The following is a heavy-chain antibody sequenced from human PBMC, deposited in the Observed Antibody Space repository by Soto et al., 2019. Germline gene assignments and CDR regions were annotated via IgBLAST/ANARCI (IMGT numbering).Heavy chain of an antibody. CDR2: ITSSGSFI. CDR3: ARVPAASDRTAFYYVSKFFYFDY. D-gene: IGHD3-22*01. J-gene: IGHJ4*02. CDR1: GFTFSNST. Sequence: GGALRLSCAASGFTFSNSTMKWVRQAPGEGLEGVACITSSGSFIYYADSMKGRFTISRDDAKKSLYLQMNSLRAEDTAVYYCARVPAASDRTAFYYVSKFFYFDYWGRGTQVTVSS. V-gene: IGHV3-21*01.